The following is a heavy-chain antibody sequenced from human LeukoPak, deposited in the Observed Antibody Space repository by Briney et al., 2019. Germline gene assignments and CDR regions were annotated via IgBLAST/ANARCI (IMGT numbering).Heavy chain of an antibody. V-gene: IGHV3-11*01. D-gene: IGHD2-15*01. CDR1: GFTFSDYY. Sequence: GGSLRLSCAASGFTFSDYYMSWIRQAPGNGLEWVSYISSSGGTIYYADSVKGRFTISRDNAKNSLYLQMNSLRAEDTAVYYCARDSLVAAIAIDYWGQGTLVTVSS. CDR3: ARDSLVAAIAIDY. CDR2: ISSSGGTI. J-gene: IGHJ4*02.